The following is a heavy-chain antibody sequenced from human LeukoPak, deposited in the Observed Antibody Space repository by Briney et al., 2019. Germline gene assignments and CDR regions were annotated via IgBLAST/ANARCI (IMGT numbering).Heavy chain of an antibody. D-gene: IGHD3-3*01. V-gene: IGHV4-34*01. J-gene: IGHJ5*02. CDR1: GGSFSGYY. CDR2: INHSGST. CDR3: ARGYYDFWSGYYIVWFDP. Sequence: SETLSLTCAVCGGSFSGYYWSWIRQPPGKGLEWIGEINHSGSTNYNPSLKSRVTISVDTSKNQFSLKLSSVTAADTAVYYCARGYYDFWSGYYIVWFDPWGQGTLVTVSS.